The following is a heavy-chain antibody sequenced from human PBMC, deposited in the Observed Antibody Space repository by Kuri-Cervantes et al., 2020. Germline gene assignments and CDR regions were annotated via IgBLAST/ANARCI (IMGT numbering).Heavy chain of an antibody. CDR1: GGSISSYY. J-gene: IGHJ4*02. CDR3: ARETAATGYPFDY. Sequence: GSLRLSCTVSGGSISSYYWSWIRQPPGKGLEWIGYIYYSESTTYNPSLKSRVTISVDTSKNQFSLKLSSVTAADTAVYYCARETAATGYPFDYWGQGVLVTVSS. V-gene: IGHV4-59*12. D-gene: IGHD6-13*01. CDR2: IYYSEST.